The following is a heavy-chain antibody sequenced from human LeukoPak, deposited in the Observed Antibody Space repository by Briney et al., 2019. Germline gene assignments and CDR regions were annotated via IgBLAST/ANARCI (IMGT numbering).Heavy chain of an antibody. CDR2: ISSSGSTI. V-gene: IGHV3-48*03. Sequence: GGSLRLSCAASGFTFSSYEMNWVRQAPGKGLEWVSYISSSGSTIYYADSVKGRFTISRDNAKNSLYLQMNSLRAEDTALYYCAKGGSGTLGFDYWGQGTLVTVSS. CDR3: AKGGSGTLGFDY. D-gene: IGHD3-10*01. CDR1: GFTFSSYE. J-gene: IGHJ4*02.